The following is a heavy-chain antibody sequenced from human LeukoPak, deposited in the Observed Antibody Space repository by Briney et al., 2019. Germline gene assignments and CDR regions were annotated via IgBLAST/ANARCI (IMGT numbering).Heavy chain of an antibody. D-gene: IGHD6-13*01. CDR2: INHSGST. Sequence: SETLSLTCAVYGGSFSGYYWSWIRQPPGKGLEWIGEINHSGSTIYNPSLKSRVTISVDTSKNQFSLKLSPVTAADTAVYYCARDPPAAGPFDYWGQGTLVTVSS. CDR3: ARDPPAAGPFDY. J-gene: IGHJ4*02. CDR1: GGSFSGYY. V-gene: IGHV4-34*01.